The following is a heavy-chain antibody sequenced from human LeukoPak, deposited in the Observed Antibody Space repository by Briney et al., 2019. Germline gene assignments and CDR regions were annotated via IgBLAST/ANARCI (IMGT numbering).Heavy chain of an antibody. CDR2: INSDGSST. CDR3: ARGAPASPQGVIDY. D-gene: IGHD2-2*01. CDR1: GFTFSSYW. J-gene: IGHJ4*02. V-gene: IGHV3-74*01. Sequence: GGSLRLSCAASGFTFSSYWMHWVRQAPGKGLVGVSRINSDGSSTSYADSVKGRFTISRDNAKNTLYLQMNSLRAEDTAVYYCARGAPASPQGVIDYWGQGTLVSVSS.